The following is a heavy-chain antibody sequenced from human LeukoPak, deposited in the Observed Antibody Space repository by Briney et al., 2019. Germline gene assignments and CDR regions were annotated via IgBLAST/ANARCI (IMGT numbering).Heavy chain of an antibody. Sequence: SETLSLTCAVYGGSFSGYYWSWIRQPPGKGLEWIGEINHSGSTNYNPSLKSRVTISVDTSKNQFSLKLSSVTAADTAVYYCARGRKWELLPFDYWGQGTLVTVSS. CDR2: INHSGST. V-gene: IGHV4-34*01. CDR3: ARGRKWELLPFDY. D-gene: IGHD1-26*01. J-gene: IGHJ4*02. CDR1: GGSFSGYY.